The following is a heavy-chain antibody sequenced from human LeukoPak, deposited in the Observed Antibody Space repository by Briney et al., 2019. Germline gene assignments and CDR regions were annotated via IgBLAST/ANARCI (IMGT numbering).Heavy chain of an antibody. CDR3: ARDLGRVVAANYYYMDV. J-gene: IGHJ6*03. CDR1: GGTFSSYA. CDR2: IIPIFGTA. V-gene: IGHV1-69*01. Sequence: SVKVSCKASGGTFSSYAISWVRQAPGQGLEWMGGIIPIFGTANYAQKFQGRVTITADESTSTAYMELSSLRSEDTAVYYCARDLGRVVAANYYYMDVWGKGTTVTVSS. D-gene: IGHD2-15*01.